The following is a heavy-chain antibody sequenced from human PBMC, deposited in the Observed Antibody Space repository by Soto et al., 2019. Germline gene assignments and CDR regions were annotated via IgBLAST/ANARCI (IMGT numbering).Heavy chain of an antibody. CDR2: IKHSGST. CDR1: GGSFSGYY. J-gene: IGHJ6*02. CDR3: ARGDDWLCEDYYYYGMDV. D-gene: IGHD3-9*01. V-gene: IGHV4-34*01. Sequence: PESLSLTCAFYGGSFSGYYWSWIRPPPGKGLEWIGEIKHSGSTNYNPYLKGRVTISLDTSKSQFSLKLSSVTAADTAVYYCARGDDWLCEDYYYYGMDVWGQGTTVTVSS.